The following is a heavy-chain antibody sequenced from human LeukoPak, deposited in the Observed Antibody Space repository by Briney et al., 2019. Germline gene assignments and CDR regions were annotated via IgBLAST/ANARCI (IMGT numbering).Heavy chain of an antibody. D-gene: IGHD6-13*01. CDR2: ISSSSSYI. CDR3: ARVNSSSWYNEDYFDY. V-gene: IGHV3-21*01. CDR1: GFTFSSYS. J-gene: IGHJ4*02. Sequence: GGSLRLSCAASGFTFSSYSMNWVRQAPGKGLEWVSSISSSSSYIYYADSMKGRFTISRDNAKNSLYLQMNSLRAEDTAVYYCARVNSSSWYNEDYFDYWGQGTLVTVSS.